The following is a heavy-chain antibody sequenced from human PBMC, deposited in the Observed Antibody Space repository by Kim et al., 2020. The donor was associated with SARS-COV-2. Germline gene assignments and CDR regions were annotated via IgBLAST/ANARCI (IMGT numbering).Heavy chain of an antibody. CDR1: GFTFDDYA. CDR3: GGDVEMATEWGKVDAFDI. Sequence: GGSLRLSCAASGFTFDDYAMHWVRQAPGKGLEWVSLISGDGGSTYYADSVKGRFTISRDNSKNSLYLQMNSLRTEDTALYYCGGDVEMATEWGKVDAFDIWGQGTMVTVSS. CDR2: ISGDGGST. D-gene: IGHD3-16*01. J-gene: IGHJ3*02. V-gene: IGHV3-43*02.